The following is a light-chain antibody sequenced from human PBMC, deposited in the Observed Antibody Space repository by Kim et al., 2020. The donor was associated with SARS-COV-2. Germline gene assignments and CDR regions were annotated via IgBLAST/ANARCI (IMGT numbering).Light chain of an antibody. CDR3: QSADSSGTIRV. CDR1: ALSKQF. CDR2: KDT. Sequence: SPGQTARITCSGDALSKQFAYWYLQKPGQAPVLVILKDTERPSGIPERFSGSSSGTTVTLTIGGVQAEDEADYYCQSADSSGTIRVFGAGTKVTVL. V-gene: IGLV3-25*03. J-gene: IGLJ3*02.